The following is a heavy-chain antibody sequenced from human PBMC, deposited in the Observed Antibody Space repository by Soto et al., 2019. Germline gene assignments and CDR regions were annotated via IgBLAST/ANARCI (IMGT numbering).Heavy chain of an antibody. CDR3: TTGSLFGVVTYGEDY. J-gene: IGHJ4*02. CDR1: GFTFIKAW. Sequence: PGGSLILSCTPSGFTFIKAWMSWVRQAPGKGVEWVGRIKNKADGGTAEHAAPVKGRFTISSDDAKDTLYLQMNSLQSEDTGIYYCTTGSLFGVVTYGEDYWGQGTLVTVSS. CDR2: IKNKADGGTA. V-gene: IGHV3-15*01. D-gene: IGHD3-3*01.